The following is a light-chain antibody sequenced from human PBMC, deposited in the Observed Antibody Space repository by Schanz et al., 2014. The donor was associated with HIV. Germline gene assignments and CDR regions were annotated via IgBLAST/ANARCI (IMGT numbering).Light chain of an antibody. J-gene: IGKJ2*01. CDR2: ATS. CDR3: QQSHNFPYT. CDR1: QSIRSY. Sequence: DIQMTQSPSSLSASVGDRVTITCRASQSIRSYLNWYQKRPGKAPQLLIYATSSLQTGVPSKFSGSGSGTDFTLTISSLQPEDFATYYCQQSHNFPYTFGQGTKLEIK. V-gene: IGKV1-39*01.